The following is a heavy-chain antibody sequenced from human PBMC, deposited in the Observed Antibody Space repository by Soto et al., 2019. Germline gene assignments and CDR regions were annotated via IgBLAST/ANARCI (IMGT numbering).Heavy chain of an antibody. Sequence: PSETLSLTCTVSGGSISSYYWSWIRQPPAKGLEWIGYIYYSGRTHYTPSLKSRVTISVDTSKNQFPLKLSSVTAAATAVYYCARVFGFGGMDVWGQGTTVTVS. CDR1: GGSISSYY. D-gene: IGHD3-10*01. J-gene: IGHJ6*02. CDR2: IYYSGRT. CDR3: ARVFGFGGMDV. V-gene: IGHV4-59*12.